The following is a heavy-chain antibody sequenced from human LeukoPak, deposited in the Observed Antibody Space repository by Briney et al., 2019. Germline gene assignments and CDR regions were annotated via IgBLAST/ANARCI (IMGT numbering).Heavy chain of an antibody. CDR2: IYTSGST. Sequence: SETLSLTCTVSGGSISSYYWSWIRQPAGKGLEWIGRIYTSGSTNYNPSLKSRVTMSVDTSKNQFSLRLSSVTAADTAVYYCAVHHDSSGAFDIWGQGTMVTVSS. V-gene: IGHV4-4*07. J-gene: IGHJ3*02. CDR3: AVHHDSSGAFDI. D-gene: IGHD3-22*01. CDR1: GGSISSYY.